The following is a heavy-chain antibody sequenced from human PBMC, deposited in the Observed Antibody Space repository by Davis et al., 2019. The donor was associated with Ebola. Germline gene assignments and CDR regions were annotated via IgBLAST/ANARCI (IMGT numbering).Heavy chain of an antibody. CDR3: ARGDYSNYADYYYGMDV. CDR1: GYTFTNYA. D-gene: IGHD4-11*01. CDR2: INAGNGNT. J-gene: IGHJ6*02. V-gene: IGHV1-3*01. Sequence: ASVKVSCKASGYTFTNYAMHWVRQAPGQRLEWMGWINAGNGNTRYSQNFQGRVTITRDTSASTAYMELSSLRSEDTAVYYCARGDYSNYADYYYGMDVWGQGTTVTVSS.